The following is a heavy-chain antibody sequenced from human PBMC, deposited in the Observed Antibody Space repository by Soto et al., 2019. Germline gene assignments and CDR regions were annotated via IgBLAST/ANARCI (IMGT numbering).Heavy chain of an antibody. CDR2: ISSSSSTI. CDR3: AIGAYYYDSSGLSY. Sequence: EVQLVESGGGLVQPGGSLRLSCAASGFTFSSYSMNWVRQAPGKGLEWVSYISSSSSTIYYADSVKGRFTISRDNAKNSLCLQMNSLRAEDTAVYYCAIGAYYYDSSGLSYWGQGSLVTVSS. V-gene: IGHV3-48*01. J-gene: IGHJ4*02. CDR1: GFTFSSYS. D-gene: IGHD3-22*01.